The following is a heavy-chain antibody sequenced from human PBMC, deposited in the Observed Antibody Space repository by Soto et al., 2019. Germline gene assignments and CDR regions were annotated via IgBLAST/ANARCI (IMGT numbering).Heavy chain of an antibody. CDR3: ARDGTYNWV. CDR2: IFSNGDT. J-gene: IGHJ4*02. V-gene: IGHV3-66*01. CDR1: GFTVSNNS. D-gene: IGHD1-1*01. Sequence: ELQLVASGGGLVQPGGSLRLSCAASGFTVSNNSVRWVRQAPGKGLEGVSLIFSNGDTRYADSVKGRFSVSRDSSSNALYLQMDSLSVEHTAVYYCARDGTYNWVGGQGIDVTVSS.